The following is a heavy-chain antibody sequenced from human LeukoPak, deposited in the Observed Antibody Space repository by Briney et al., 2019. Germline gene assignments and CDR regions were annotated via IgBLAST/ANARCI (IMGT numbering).Heavy chain of an antibody. D-gene: IGHD3-3*01. CDR2: INAGNGDT. Sequence: ASVKVSCKASGYTFSDYAMHWVRQAPGQRLEWMGWINAGNGDTKYSQKFQGRVTITWDTSASTVHMELSSLRSEDTAVYYCARVYDFWSGYYYWGQGTLVTVSS. V-gene: IGHV1-3*01. J-gene: IGHJ4*02. CDR1: GYTFSDYA. CDR3: ARVYDFWSGYYY.